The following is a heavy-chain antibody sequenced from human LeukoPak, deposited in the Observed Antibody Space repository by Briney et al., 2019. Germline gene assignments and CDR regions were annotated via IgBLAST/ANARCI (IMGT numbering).Heavy chain of an antibody. CDR2: ISSSSSYI. J-gene: IGHJ6*04. CDR3: ARVRYDYYYGMDV. CDR1: GFTFSTYS. V-gene: IGHV3-21*01. Sequence: GGSLRLSCAASGFTFSTYSMNWVRQAPGKGLEWVSSISSSSSYIYYADSVKGRFTISRDNAKNSLYLQMNSLRAEDTAVYCCARVRYDYYYGMDVWGKGTTVTVSS.